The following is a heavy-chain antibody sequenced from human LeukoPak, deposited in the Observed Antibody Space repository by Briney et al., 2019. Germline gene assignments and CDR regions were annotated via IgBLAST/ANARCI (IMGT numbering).Heavy chain of an antibody. Sequence: PSETLSLTCTVSGGSISSSSDYWGWIRQAPGKGLEWIGSIYYHENTYYNSSLKSRVTISVDTSKNQFSLKLNSVTAADTAVYFCARRAYSAVYWKHFDYWGQGTLVTVSS. CDR3: ARRAYSAVYWKHFDY. CDR1: GGSISSSSDY. J-gene: IGHJ4*02. D-gene: IGHD1-1*01. CDR2: IYYHENT. V-gene: IGHV4-39*01.